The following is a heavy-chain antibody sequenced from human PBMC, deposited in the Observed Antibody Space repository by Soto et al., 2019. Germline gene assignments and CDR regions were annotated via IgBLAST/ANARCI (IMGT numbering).Heavy chain of an antibody. CDR3: ARGPGGPDGPGDY. J-gene: IGHJ4*02. Sequence: QVQLVQSGAEVKKPGASVKVSCKASGYTFTSYAMHWVRQAPGQRLEWMGWINAGNGNTKESQKLPXRXXITTDTSASTAHMELSSLRSEDTGVYYCARGPGGPDGPGDYWGQGTLVTVSS. CDR1: GYTFTSYA. D-gene: IGHD2-15*01. CDR2: INAGNGNT. V-gene: IGHV1-3*01.